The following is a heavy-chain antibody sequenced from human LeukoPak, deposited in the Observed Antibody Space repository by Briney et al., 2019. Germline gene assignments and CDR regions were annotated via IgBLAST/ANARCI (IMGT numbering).Heavy chain of an antibody. CDR3: AKMQGYFDY. CDR1: GSIPFNSYS. J-gene: IGHJ4*02. V-gene: IGHV3-23*01. CDR2: ITSSGETT. Sequence: GGSLGLSCAASGSIPFNSYSMSWVRQAPGKGLEWVSAITSSGETTYYADSVKGRFTISRDNSKNMVYLQMNSLRAEDAATYYCAKMQGYFDYWGQGSLFTVSS.